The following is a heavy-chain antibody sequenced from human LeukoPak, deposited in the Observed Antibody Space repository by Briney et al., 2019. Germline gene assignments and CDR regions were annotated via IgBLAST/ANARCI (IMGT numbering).Heavy chain of an antibody. V-gene: IGHV3-21*01. CDR1: GFTFSNYW. D-gene: IGHD3-10*01. J-gene: IGHJ4*02. Sequence: PGGSLRLSCAASGFTFSNYWMSWVRQAPGKGLEWVSSISSSSSYIYYADSVKGRFTISRDNAKNSLYLQMNSLRAEDTAVYYCARDTITMVRGITGMGYWGQGTLVTVSS. CDR3: ARDTITMVRGITGMGY. CDR2: ISSSSSYI.